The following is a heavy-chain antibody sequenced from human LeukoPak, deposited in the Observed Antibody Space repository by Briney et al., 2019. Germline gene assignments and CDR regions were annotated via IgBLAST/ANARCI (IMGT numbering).Heavy chain of an antibody. V-gene: IGHV3-30*02. CDR1: GFAFSSFG. Sequence: PGGSLRLSCEASGFAFSSFGMHWVRQAPGKGPEWVAFIRYDGSDKYYGDSVKGRFTISRDNSNNTLFLQMNSLRAEDTSTYYCASATFSNWFYFDQWGQGTLVTVSS. D-gene: IGHD6-13*01. J-gene: IGHJ4*02. CDR3: ASATFSNWFYFDQ. CDR2: IRYDGSDK.